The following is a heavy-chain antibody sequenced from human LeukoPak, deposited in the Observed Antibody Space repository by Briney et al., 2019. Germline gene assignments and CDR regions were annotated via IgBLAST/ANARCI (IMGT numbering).Heavy chain of an antibody. CDR1: GGSISSYY. Sequence: PSETLSLTCTVSGGSISSYYWSWIRQPPGKGLEWIGYIYYSGSTNYNPSLKSRVTISVDTSKNQFSLKLSSVTAADTAVYYCARGVKSRYFDLWGRGTLVTVSS. V-gene: IGHV4-59*01. CDR3: ARGVKSRYFDL. CDR2: IYYSGST. J-gene: IGHJ2*01.